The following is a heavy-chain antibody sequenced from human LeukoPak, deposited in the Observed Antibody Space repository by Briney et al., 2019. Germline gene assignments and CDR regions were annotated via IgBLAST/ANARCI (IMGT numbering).Heavy chain of an antibody. Sequence: SETLSLTCTVSGGSISNYYWNWIRQPPGKGLEWIGYILSSGSTHHNPSLTSRISLSVDTSKNQFSLKLSSVTAADTAVYYCARLAWGRLDYWGQGTLVTVSS. CDR2: ILSSGST. D-gene: IGHD7-27*01. V-gene: IGHV4-4*09. CDR1: GGSISNYY. J-gene: IGHJ4*02. CDR3: ARLAWGRLDY.